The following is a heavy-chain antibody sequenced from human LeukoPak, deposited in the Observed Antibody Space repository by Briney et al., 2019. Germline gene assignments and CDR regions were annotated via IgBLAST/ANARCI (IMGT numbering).Heavy chain of an antibody. D-gene: IGHD3-10*01. Sequence: GGSLRLSCAASQFTFSSYNMNWVRQAPGKGLEWVSSISATGRYIYYADSVKGRFTVSRDNAKNSLSLQMNGLRAEDTAVYYCARSLSEEWFRDPIDYWGQGTLVTVSS. CDR2: ISATGRYI. CDR1: QFTFSSYN. J-gene: IGHJ4*02. V-gene: IGHV3-21*01. CDR3: ARSLSEEWFRDPIDY.